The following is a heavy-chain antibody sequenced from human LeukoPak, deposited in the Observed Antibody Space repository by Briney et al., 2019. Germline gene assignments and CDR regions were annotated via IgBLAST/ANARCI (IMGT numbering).Heavy chain of an antibody. CDR2: ISASCGST. V-gene: IGHV3-23*01. CDR1: GFNFSRYA. Sequence: PGGSLRLSCSASGFNFSRYAMSWGRQAPGKGLEGVSGISASCGSTYYADSLKGRFTIYRDNSKNTLYMQMNSPRAEDTAVYYCAKSLLVSRQLVRVYMDVWGKGTPVTVSS. CDR3: AKSLLVSRQLVRVYMDV. D-gene: IGHD2-2*01. J-gene: IGHJ6*03.